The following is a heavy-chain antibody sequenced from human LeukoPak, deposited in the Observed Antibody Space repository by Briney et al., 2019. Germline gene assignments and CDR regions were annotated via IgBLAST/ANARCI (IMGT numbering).Heavy chain of an antibody. CDR2: IIPIFGTA. CDR1: GGTFSSYA. J-gene: IGHJ6*03. Sequence: SVKVSXKASGGTFSSYAISWVRQAPGQGLEWMRGIIPIFGTANYAQKFQGRVTITADESTSTAYMELSSLRSEDTAVYYCAVRLAARPFHHYYYYMDVWGKGTTVTVSS. CDR3: AVRLAARPFHHYYYYMDV. V-gene: IGHV1-69*01. D-gene: IGHD6-6*01.